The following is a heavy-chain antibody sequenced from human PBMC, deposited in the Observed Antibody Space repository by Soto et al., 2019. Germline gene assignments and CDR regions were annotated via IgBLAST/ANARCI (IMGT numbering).Heavy chain of an antibody. CDR3: ARAVIEGYYDSSPHYFDY. CDR1: GFTVSSNY. J-gene: IGHJ4*02. CDR2: IYSGGST. D-gene: IGHD3-22*01. V-gene: IGHV3-53*01. Sequence: EVPLVESGGGLIQPGGSLRLSCAASGFTVSSNYMSWVRQAPGKGLEWVSVIYSGGSTYYADSVKGRFTISRDNSKNTLYLQMNSLRAEDTAVYYCARAVIEGYYDSSPHYFDYWGQGTLVTVSS.